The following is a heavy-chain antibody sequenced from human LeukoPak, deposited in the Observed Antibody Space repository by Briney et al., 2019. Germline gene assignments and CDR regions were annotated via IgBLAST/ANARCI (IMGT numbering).Heavy chain of an antibody. V-gene: IGHV3-74*01. CDR3: AKTYDILYGMDV. CDR1: GFTYSTYW. J-gene: IGHJ6*04. CDR2: INNDGSRT. Sequence: QSGGSLRLSCAASGFTYSTYWMHWVRHVPGKGLVWVSRINNDGSRTNYADSVKGRFTISRDNAKNTVFLQMNSLRAEDTAVYYCAKTYDILYGMDVWGKGTTVTVSS. D-gene: IGHD3-9*01.